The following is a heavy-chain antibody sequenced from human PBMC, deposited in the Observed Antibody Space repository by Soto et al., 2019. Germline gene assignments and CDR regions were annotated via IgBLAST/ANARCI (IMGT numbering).Heavy chain of an antibody. V-gene: IGHV3-21*01. CDR2: ISSSSSYI. J-gene: IGHJ4*02. CDR3: ARDAVEYYYGSGSYYVDY. D-gene: IGHD3-10*01. Sequence: GGSLRLSCAASGFTFSSYSMNWVRQAPGKGLEWVSSISSSSSYIYYADSVKGRFTISRDNAKNSLYLQMNSLRAEDTAVYYCARDAVEYYYGSGSYYVDYWGQGTLVTVSS. CDR1: GFTFSSYS.